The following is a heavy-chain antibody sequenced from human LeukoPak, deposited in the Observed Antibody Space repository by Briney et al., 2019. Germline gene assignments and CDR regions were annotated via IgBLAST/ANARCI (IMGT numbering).Heavy chain of an antibody. V-gene: IGHV3-23*01. J-gene: IGHJ3*02. CDR1: GFTFSSYA. Sequence: GGPLRLSCAASGFTFSSYAMSWVRQAPGKGLEWVSAISGSGGSTYYADSVKGRFTISRDSSKNTLYLQMNSLRAEDTAVYYCAKSGGMVRGVIRAFDIWGQGTMVTVSS. CDR2: ISGSGGST. CDR3: AKSGGMVRGVIRAFDI. D-gene: IGHD3-10*01.